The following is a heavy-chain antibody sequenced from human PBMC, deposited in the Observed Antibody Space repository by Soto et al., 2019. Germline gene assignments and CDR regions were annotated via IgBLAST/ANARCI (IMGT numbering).Heavy chain of an antibody. D-gene: IGHD2-8*02. V-gene: IGHV4-59*08. CDR1: GGSISSYY. CDR3: ARHPGLVRHWLDP. J-gene: IGHJ5*02. CDR2: IYYSGST. Sequence: PSETLSLTCTVSGGSISSYYWSWIRQPPGKGLEWIGYIYYSGSTNYNPSPKSRVTISVDTSKNQFPLKLSSVTAADTAVYYCARHPGLVRHWLDPWGQGALVTVSS.